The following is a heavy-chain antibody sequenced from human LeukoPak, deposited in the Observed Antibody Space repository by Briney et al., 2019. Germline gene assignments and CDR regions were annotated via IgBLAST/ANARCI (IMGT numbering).Heavy chain of an antibody. CDR1: GFTFSSYA. CDR3: ARGGELSVGDAFDI. V-gene: IGHV3-30*04. CDR2: ISYDGSNK. Sequence: PGGSLRLSCAASGFTFSSYAMHWVRQAPGKGLEWVAVISYDGSNKYYADSVKGRFTISRDNSKNTLYLQMNSLRAEDTAVYYCARGGELSVGDAFDIWGQGTMVTVSS. D-gene: IGHD3-16*02. J-gene: IGHJ3*02.